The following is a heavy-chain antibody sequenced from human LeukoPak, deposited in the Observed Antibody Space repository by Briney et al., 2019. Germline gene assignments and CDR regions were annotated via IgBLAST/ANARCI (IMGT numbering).Heavy chain of an antibody. Sequence: SQTLSLTCAVSGGSISSGGYSWSWIRQPPGKGLEWIGYIYYSGSTNYNPSLKSRVTISVDTSKNQFSLKLSSVTAADTAVYYCARLGYCSSTSREDVWGKGTTVTVSS. CDR3: ARLGYCSSTSREDV. D-gene: IGHD2-2*01. J-gene: IGHJ6*04. CDR2: IYYSGST. CDR1: GGSISSGGYS. V-gene: IGHV4-61*08.